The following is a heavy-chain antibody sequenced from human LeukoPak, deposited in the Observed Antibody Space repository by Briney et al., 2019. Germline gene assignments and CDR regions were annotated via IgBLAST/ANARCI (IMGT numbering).Heavy chain of an antibody. V-gene: IGHV3-30-3*01. Sequence: GRSLRLSCAAFGFTFSSYPMHWVRQAPGKGLEWVAVIGYDGVNKYYADSVKGRFSISRDDSKNTLYLQMDSLRAEDTAVYYCARDPQTGPPDYFDYWGQGTLVTVSS. CDR2: IGYDGVNK. CDR1: GFTFSSYP. D-gene: IGHD3-10*01. J-gene: IGHJ4*02. CDR3: ARDPQTGPPDYFDY.